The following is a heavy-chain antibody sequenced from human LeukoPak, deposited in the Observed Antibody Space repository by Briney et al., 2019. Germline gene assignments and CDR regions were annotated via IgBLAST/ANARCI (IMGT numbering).Heavy chain of an antibody. CDR1: GFTFSTFW. CDR3: AKVPIPYSSGWYLNY. Sequence: PGGSLRLSCAASGFTFSTFWMTWVRQAPGKGLGWVANIRQDGAEKYYVDSVKARFTISRDNAKNSLYLQMNSLRAEDTAVYYCAKVPIPYSSGWYLNYWGQGTLVTVSS. V-gene: IGHV3-7*01. CDR2: IRQDGAEK. J-gene: IGHJ4*02. D-gene: IGHD6-19*01.